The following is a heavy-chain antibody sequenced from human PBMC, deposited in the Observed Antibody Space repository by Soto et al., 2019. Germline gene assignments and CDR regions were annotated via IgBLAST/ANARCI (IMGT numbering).Heavy chain of an antibody. Sequence: QVQLQESGPGLVKPSQTLSLTCNVSGGSINSGGYYWSWIRQHPGKGLEWIGYIYYSGSTYYTPSLKCRITISVDTSKNQFSLKLSSGTAADTAVYYCARDPNYYGPTMDVWGQGTTVTVSS. D-gene: IGHD3-10*01. CDR3: ARDPNYYGPTMDV. J-gene: IGHJ6*02. CDR1: GGSINSGGYY. CDR2: IYYSGST. V-gene: IGHV4-31*03.